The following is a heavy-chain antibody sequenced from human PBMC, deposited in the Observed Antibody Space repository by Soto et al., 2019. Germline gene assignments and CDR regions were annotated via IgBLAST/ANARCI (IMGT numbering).Heavy chain of an antibody. D-gene: IGHD6-19*01. Sequence: QVQLVQSGAEVKKPGASVKVSCKASGYTFSSYDINWVRQATGQGLEWMGWLNPNSGDTGYAQKFQGRVTLTRNNSINTAYIDRSSLTSDDTAVYYCATSGGGWYLYWGQGTLVTVSS. CDR3: ATSGGGWYLY. CDR1: GYTFSSYD. CDR2: LNPNSGDT. V-gene: IGHV1-8*01. J-gene: IGHJ4*02.